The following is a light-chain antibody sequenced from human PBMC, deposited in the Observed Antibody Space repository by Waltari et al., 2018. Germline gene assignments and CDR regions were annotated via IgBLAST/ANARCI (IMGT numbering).Light chain of an antibody. J-gene: IGLJ1*01. Sequence: QSALTQPASVSGSPGQSITISCTGSISDVGSSNLVSWYRQHPGKAPKLKMYEVSKRPSGVSNRFSGSKSGNTASLTISGLQAEDEADYYCYSYAGGSVFGTGTKVTVL. CDR3: YSYAGGSV. CDR2: EVS. V-gene: IGLV2-23*02. CDR1: ISDVGSSNL.